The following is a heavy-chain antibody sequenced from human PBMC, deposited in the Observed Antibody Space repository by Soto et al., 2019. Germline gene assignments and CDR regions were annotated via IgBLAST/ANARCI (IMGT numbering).Heavy chain of an antibody. J-gene: IGHJ6*02. D-gene: IGHD3-10*01. CDR3: ASFPFRHGQYYNNLDVHG. CDR2: IVPIFGRP. V-gene: IGHV1-69*01. Sequence: QRQLAQSGAEVKRPGSSVKVSCKASGSTFNSYPLNWVRQAPGQGLEWMGGIVPIFGRPHYPEILRGRVVITADESSDTAVVELPNLTFAETATYYCASFPFRHGQYYNNLDVHGWGQGTTIIVSS. CDR1: GSTFNSYP.